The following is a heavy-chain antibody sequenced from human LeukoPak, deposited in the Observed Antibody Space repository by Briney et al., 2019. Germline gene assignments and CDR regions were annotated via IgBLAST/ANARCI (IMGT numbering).Heavy chain of an antibody. Sequence: SETLSLTCIASGGSISSNYWSWIRQPPGKGLEWIGHIYYSGSTNYNPSLKSRVTISVDTSKKQFSLKLSSVTAAGTAVYYCAKSDYYASGLDYWGQGTLVTVSS. J-gene: IGHJ4*02. CDR2: IYYSGST. CDR1: GGSISSNY. CDR3: AKSDYYASGLDY. V-gene: IGHV4-59*08. D-gene: IGHD3-10*01.